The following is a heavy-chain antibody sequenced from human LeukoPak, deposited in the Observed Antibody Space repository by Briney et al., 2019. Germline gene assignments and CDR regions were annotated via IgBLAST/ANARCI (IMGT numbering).Heavy chain of an antibody. D-gene: IGHD4-23*01. CDR3: ARSVVTPTFDY. Sequence: GSLRLSCIASGFSFGDYAMSWFRQAPGKGLEWIGEINHSGSTNYNPSLKSRVTISVDTSKNQFSLKLSSVTAADTAVYYCARSVVTPTFDYWGQGTLVTVSS. V-gene: IGHV4-34*01. J-gene: IGHJ4*02. CDR1: GFSFGDYA. CDR2: INHSGST.